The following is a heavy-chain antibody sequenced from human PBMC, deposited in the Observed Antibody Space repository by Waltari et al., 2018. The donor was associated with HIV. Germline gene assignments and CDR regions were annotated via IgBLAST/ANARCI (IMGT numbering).Heavy chain of an antibody. D-gene: IGHD6-6*01. V-gene: IGHV6-1*01. CDR2: TYYRSKWYN. Sequence: QLQQSGPGLVKPSQTLSLTCAISGDSVSSNITAWNWIRQSPSRGLEWLGRTYYRSKWYNDYAVSVKRRIIINPDTSKNQFSLQLNSVTPEDTAVYYCARGSWGYSSSSWVFDYWGQGTLVTVSS. J-gene: IGHJ4*02. CDR3: ARGSWGYSSSSWVFDY. CDR1: GDSVSSNITA.